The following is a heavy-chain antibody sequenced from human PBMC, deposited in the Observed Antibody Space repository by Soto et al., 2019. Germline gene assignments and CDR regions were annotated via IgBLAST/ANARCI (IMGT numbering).Heavy chain of an antibody. CDR1: GGSISSYY. CDR2: IYYSGST. J-gene: IGHJ4*02. CDR3: ARRYGSGFDY. D-gene: IGHD3-10*01. Sequence: SEILSLTCTVSGGSISSYYWSWIRQPPGKGLEWIGYIYYSGSTNYNPSLKSRVTISVDTSKNQFSLKLSSVTAADTDVYYCARRYGSGFDYWGQGTLVTVSS. V-gene: IGHV4-59*08.